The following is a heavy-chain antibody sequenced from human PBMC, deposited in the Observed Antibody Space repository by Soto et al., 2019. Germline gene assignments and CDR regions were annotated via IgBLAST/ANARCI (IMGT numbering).Heavy chain of an antibody. Sequence: GGSLILSCADSGFTFSGYWMHWVRQAPGKGLVWVSRINSDGSSTNYADSVKGRFTVSRDNAKNTLYLQMNSLRVEDTAVYFCARKKNYDTSGYYYWGQGTQVTVSS. J-gene: IGHJ4*02. CDR1: GFTFSGYW. D-gene: IGHD3-22*01. V-gene: IGHV3-74*01. CDR2: INSDGSST. CDR3: ARKKNYDTSGYYY.